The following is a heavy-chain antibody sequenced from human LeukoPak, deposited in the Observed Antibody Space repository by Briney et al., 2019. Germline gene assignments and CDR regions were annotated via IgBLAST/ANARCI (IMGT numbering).Heavy chain of an antibody. J-gene: IGHJ6*03. V-gene: IGHV3-30*02. CDR2: IRYDGSNK. CDR1: GFTLSSYG. D-gene: IGHD5-12*01. Sequence: GGSLRLSCAASGFTLSSYGMYWVRQAPGKGLEWVAFIRYDGSNKYYADSVKGRFTVSRDNSKKTLYLQMKSLRAEETAVYYCAKGGGYEAQYYYYYLDVWGKGTTVTISS. CDR3: AKGGGYEAQYYYYYLDV.